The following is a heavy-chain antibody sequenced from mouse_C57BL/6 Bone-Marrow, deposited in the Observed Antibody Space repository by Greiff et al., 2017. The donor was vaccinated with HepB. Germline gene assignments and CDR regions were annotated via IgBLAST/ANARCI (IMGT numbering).Heavy chain of an antibody. CDR2: IDPENGDT. D-gene: IGHD2-4*01. Sequence: EVKLMESGAELVRPGASVKLSCTASGFNIKDDYMHWVKQRPEQGLEWIGWIDPENGDTEYASKFQGKATITADTSSNTAYLQLSSLTSEDTAVYYCTYDYPFAYWGQGTLVTVSA. V-gene: IGHV14-4*01. CDR3: TYDYPFAY. J-gene: IGHJ3*01. CDR1: GFNIKDDY.